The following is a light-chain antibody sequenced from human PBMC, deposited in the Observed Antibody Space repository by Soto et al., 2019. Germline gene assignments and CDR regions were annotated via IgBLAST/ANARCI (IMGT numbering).Light chain of an antibody. Sequence: VMTQSPGTLSXXPGEXATIXXRXSQRVRSNLLAGYQQKPGQAPRLLIYGVYTRATGIPARFSGTGSGTEFTLTISSLQSEDFAVYYCQQYHIWPPRAFGQGTTVDI. V-gene: IGKV3D-15*01. CDR2: GVY. CDR1: QRVRSN. J-gene: IGKJ1*01. CDR3: QQYHIWPPRA.